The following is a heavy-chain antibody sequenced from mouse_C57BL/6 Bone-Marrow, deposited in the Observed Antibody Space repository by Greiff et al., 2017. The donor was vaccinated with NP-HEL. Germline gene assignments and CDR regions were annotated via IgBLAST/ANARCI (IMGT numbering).Heavy chain of an antibody. CDR3: ARSTMITTYFDV. Sequence: QVQLQQPGAELVKPGASVKMSCKASGYTFTSYWITWVKQRPGQGLEWIGDIYPGSGSTNYNEKFKSKATLTVDTSSSTAYMQLSSLTSEDSAVYYCARSTMITTYFDVWGTGTTVTVSS. J-gene: IGHJ1*03. CDR2: IYPGSGST. V-gene: IGHV1-55*01. D-gene: IGHD2-4*01. CDR1: GYTFTSYW.